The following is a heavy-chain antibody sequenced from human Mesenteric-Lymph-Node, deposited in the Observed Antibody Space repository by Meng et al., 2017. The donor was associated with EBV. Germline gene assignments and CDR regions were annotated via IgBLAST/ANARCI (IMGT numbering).Heavy chain of an antibody. CDR2: IYWDNDR. CDR3: AHRRRHDYRSGWYYDY. D-gene: IGHD6-19*01. J-gene: IGHJ4*02. V-gene: IGHV2-5*02. Sequence: QITLQEAGPTLVKPTQTLTLTCTFSGFSFSTSTVGVGWIRQPPGRALEWLAVIYWDNDRRYNTSLRSRVTITKDTSKNQVVLTMTNMDPVDTATYYCAHRRRHDYRSGWYYDYWGQGTLVTVSS. CDR1: GFSFSTSTVG.